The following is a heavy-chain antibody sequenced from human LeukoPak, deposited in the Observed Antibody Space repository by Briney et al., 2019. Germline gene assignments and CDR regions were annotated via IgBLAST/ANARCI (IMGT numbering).Heavy chain of an antibody. CDR1: GFTFSNYA. V-gene: IGHV3-30*02. CDR3: AKDQSSWYNFDY. Sequence: GGSLRLSCAASGFTFSNYAMHWVRQAPGKGLQWVAFIRYDGSDKFYADSVKGRFTIPRDNSKNTLYLQMNSLRAEDTALYYCAKDQSSWYNFDYWGQGSLVTVSS. CDR2: IRYDGSDK. J-gene: IGHJ4*02. D-gene: IGHD6-13*01.